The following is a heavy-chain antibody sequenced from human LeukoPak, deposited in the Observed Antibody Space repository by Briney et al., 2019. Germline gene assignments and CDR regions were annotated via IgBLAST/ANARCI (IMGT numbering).Heavy chain of an antibody. CDR1: GFTFSNYA. CDR2: ITDSGGDT. V-gene: IGHV3-23*01. CDR3: AKVHSSSWTSDY. J-gene: IGHJ4*02. D-gene: IGHD6-13*01. Sequence: GGSLRLSCAASGFTFSNYAMSWVRQAPGKELEWFSAITDSGGDTYYADSVKGRFTISRDNSKNTLYLQMNSLRAEDTAVYYCAKVHSSSWTSDYWGQGTLVTVSS.